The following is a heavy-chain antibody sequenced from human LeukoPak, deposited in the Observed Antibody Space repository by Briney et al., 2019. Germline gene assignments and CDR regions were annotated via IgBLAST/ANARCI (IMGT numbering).Heavy chain of an antibody. CDR2: ISWNSGSI. CDR3: AKDRESYYCSSSNCYLDY. D-gene: IGHD2-2*01. Sequence: SLRLSCAASGFTFDDYAMHWVRQAPGKGLEWVSGISWNSGSIGYADSVKGRFTISRDNSKNTLYLQMNSLRAEDTAVYYCAKDRESYYCSSSNCYLDYWGQGTLVTVSS. CDR1: GFTFDDYA. V-gene: IGHV3-9*01. J-gene: IGHJ4*02.